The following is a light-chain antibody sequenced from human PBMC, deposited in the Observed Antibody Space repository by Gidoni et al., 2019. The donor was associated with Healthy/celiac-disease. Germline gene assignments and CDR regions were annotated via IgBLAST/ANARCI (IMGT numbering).Light chain of an antibody. CDR2: DTR. J-gene: IGLJ3*02. Sequence: QAVVTQEHSLTVSPGGTVTLTCGSRPGAVTSGHYPYWFQQTPGQAPRTLIYDTRNNHSWTPARFSGSLLGGKAALTLSGAQPEDEAEYYCLLSYSGARVFGGGTKLTVL. CDR3: LLSYSGARV. CDR1: PGAVTSGHY. V-gene: IGLV7-46*01.